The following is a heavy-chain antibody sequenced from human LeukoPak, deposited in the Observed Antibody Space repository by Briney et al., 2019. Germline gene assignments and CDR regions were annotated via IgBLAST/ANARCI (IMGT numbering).Heavy chain of an antibody. CDR2: INSDGSST. Sequence: GGSLRLSCAASGFTFRNYWMHWVRQAAGKGLVWVSRINSDGSSTSYADSVKGRFPISRDNAKTTLYLQLNSLSAEDTAVYYCARGGHYFDYWGQGTLVTVSS. CDR1: GFTFRNYW. CDR3: ARGGHYFDY. V-gene: IGHV3-74*01. J-gene: IGHJ4*02.